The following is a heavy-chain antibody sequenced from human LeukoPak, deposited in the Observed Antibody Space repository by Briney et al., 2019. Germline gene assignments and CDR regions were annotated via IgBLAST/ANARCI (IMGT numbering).Heavy chain of an antibody. CDR3: ATPGLARAY. V-gene: IGHV4-39*01. Sequence: SETLSLTCTVSGGSISSSSYYWGWIRQPPGKGLEWIGRIYYNGNTYYNASLKSRITISGDTSKNQFSLILSSVTAADTAVYYCATPGLARAYWGQGTLVTVSS. CDR2: IYYNGNT. CDR1: GGSISSSSYY. J-gene: IGHJ4*02.